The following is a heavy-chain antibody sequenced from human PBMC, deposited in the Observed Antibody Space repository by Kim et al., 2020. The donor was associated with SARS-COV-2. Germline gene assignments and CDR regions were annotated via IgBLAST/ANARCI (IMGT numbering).Heavy chain of an antibody. V-gene: IGHV4-39*01. J-gene: IGHJ4*02. Sequence: SNPSLKSRVTISVDTSKNQFSLKLSSVTAADTAVYYCARRLLQWLAPFDYWGQGTLVTVSS. CDR3: ARRLLQWLAPFDY. D-gene: IGHD6-19*01.